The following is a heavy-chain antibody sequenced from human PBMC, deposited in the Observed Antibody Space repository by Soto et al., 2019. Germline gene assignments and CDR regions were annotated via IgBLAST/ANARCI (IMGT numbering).Heavy chain of an antibody. CDR1: GGSISSYY. D-gene: IGHD3-22*01. J-gene: IGHJ4*02. CDR3: ARGDTYYYDSSGYYYRY. CDR2: IYYSGST. Sequence: PSETLSLTCTVSGGSISSYYLSWIRQPPGKGLEWIGYIYYSGSTNYNPSLKSRVTISVDTSKNQFSLKLSSVTAADTAVYYCARGDTYYYDSSGYYYRYWGQGTLVTVSS. V-gene: IGHV4-59*01.